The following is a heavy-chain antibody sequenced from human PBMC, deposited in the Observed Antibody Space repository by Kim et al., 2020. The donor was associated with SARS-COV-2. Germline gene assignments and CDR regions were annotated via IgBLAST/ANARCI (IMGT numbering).Heavy chain of an antibody. J-gene: IGHJ4*02. Sequence: SETLSLTCAVYGGSFSGYYWSWIRQPPGKGLEWIGEINHSGSTNYNPSLKSRVTISVDTSKNQFSLKLSSVTAADTAVYYCARVLSIVVFDYWGQGTLVTVSS. CDR3: ARVLSIVVFDY. V-gene: IGHV4-34*01. CDR2: INHSGST. CDR1: GGSFSGYY. D-gene: IGHD2-15*01.